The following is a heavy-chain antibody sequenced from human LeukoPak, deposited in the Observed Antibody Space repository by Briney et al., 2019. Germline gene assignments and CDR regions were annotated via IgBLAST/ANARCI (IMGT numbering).Heavy chain of an antibody. D-gene: IGHD1-26*01. CDR2: MSYDGSNE. V-gene: IGHV3-30*04. CDR1: GFTFSSYP. CDR3: ARSGGSYYAPLSY. Sequence: GRSLRLSCAASGFTFSSYPMHWVRQAPGKGLEWVAVMSYDGSNEYYADSVKGRSTISRDNSKNTLYLQMNSLRAEDTAVYYCARSGGSYYAPLSYWGQGTLVTVSS. J-gene: IGHJ4*02.